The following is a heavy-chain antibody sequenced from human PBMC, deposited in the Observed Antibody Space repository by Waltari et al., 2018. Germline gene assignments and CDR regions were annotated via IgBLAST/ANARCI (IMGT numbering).Heavy chain of an antibody. CDR1: GFTVSSNY. V-gene: IGHV3-53*02. D-gene: IGHD6-13*01. Sequence: EVQLVETGGGLIQPGGSLRLSCAASGFTVSSNYMSWVRQAPGKGLEWVSVIYSGGSTYYADSVKGRFTISRDNSKNTLYLQMNSLRAEDTAVYYCARVLTAAAGWVGENYFDYWGQGTLVTVSS. J-gene: IGHJ4*02. CDR3: ARVLTAAAGWVGENYFDY. CDR2: IYSGGST.